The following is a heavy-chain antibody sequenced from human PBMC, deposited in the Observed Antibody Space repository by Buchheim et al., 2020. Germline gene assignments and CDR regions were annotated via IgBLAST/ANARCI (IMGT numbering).Heavy chain of an antibody. CDR1: GFSVSSRF. V-gene: IGHV3-66*01. D-gene: IGHD3-16*01. J-gene: IGHJ6*02. Sequence: ELQVVESGGGLVQPGGSLRLSCAASGFSVSSRFMSWVRQAPGKGLEWVSVIYASGGTIYSDSVKGRFTISRDNSKNTLYLQMNSLRAEDTAVYYCAKVVITFGGAKNGLDVWGQGTT. CDR3: AKVVITFGGAKNGLDV. CDR2: IYASGGT.